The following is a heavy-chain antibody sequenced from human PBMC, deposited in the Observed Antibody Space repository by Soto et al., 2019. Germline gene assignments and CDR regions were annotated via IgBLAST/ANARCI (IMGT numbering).Heavy chain of an antibody. D-gene: IGHD4-4*01. J-gene: IGHJ6*02. CDR1: GYSFTSYA. Sequence: ASVNVYCKAAGYSFTSYAMHWVRQAPRQRLEWMGWINAGNGNTKYSQKFQGRVTITRDTSASTAYMELSSLRSEDTAVYYCASSYSNYALIDYYYYGMDVWGQGTTVTVSS. CDR3: ASSYSNYALIDYYYYGMDV. CDR2: INAGNGNT. V-gene: IGHV1-3*01.